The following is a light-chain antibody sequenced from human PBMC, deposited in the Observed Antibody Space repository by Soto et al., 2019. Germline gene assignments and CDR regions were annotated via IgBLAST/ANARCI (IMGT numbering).Light chain of an antibody. J-gene: IGKJ2*01. V-gene: IGKV3-15*01. CDR2: GAS. CDR1: QSVSSS. Sequence: EIVMTQSPATLSVSPGERATLSCRASQSVSSSLAWYQQKPGQAPRLLIYGASTRATDIPARFSGSGSGTEVTLTISSLQSEDFAVYYCQQYIHWYTFGQGTKLEIK. CDR3: QQYIHWYT.